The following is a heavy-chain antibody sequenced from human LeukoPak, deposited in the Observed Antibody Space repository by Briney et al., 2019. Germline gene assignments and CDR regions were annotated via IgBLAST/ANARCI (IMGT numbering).Heavy chain of an antibody. CDR3: AWAGGGGTTKKWFDP. Sequence: ASVKLSCTASGYTFTDYYMHWVRQAPGQGLEWMGWINPNSGGTNFAQKFQGRVTMTRDTSISTGYMELTSLSSDDTAVYYCAWAGGGGTTKKWFDPWGQRTLVTVSS. CDR2: INPNSGGT. V-gene: IGHV1-2*02. D-gene: IGHD2-15*01. CDR1: GYTFTDYY. J-gene: IGHJ5*02.